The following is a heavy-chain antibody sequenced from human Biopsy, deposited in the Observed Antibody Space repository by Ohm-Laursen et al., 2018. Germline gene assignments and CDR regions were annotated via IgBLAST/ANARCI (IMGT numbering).Heavy chain of an antibody. V-gene: IGHV1-24*01. D-gene: IGHD1-1*01. J-gene: IGHJ4*02. Sequence: ASVKASCNVSGYSLTELSMHWVRQAPGQGLEWMGGFAPENGRIVYSQKFQGRVTMTEDTSTSTAYMEVWRLRSDDTAVYYCAADINVWNVNYWGQGTQVIVSS. CDR3: AADINVWNVNY. CDR1: GYSLTELS. CDR2: FAPENGRI.